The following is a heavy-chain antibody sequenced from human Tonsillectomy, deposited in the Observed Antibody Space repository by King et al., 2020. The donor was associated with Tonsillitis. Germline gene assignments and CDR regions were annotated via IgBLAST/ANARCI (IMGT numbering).Heavy chain of an antibody. CDR2: ISGSGGST. V-gene: IGHV3-23*04. J-gene: IGHJ3*02. Sequence: VQLVQSGGGLVQPGGSLRLSCAASGFTFSSYAMSWVRQAPGKGLEWVSAISGSGGSTYYADSVKGRFTISRDNSKNTLYLQMNSLRAEDTAVYYCAEDGLRFLEWLSSDAFDIWGQGTMVTVSS. CDR1: GFTFSSYA. D-gene: IGHD3-3*01. CDR3: AEDGLRFLEWLSSDAFDI.